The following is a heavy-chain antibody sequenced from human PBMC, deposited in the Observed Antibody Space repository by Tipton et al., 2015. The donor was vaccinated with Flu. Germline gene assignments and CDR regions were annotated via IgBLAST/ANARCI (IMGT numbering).Heavy chain of an antibody. CDR2: INPNSGGT. CDR3: AREEMVRGVIIPSTGVY. V-gene: IGHV1-2*02. CDR1: GYTFTGYY. J-gene: IGHJ4*02. Sequence: QVQLVQSGAEVKKPGASVKVSCKASGYTFTGYYMHWVRQAPGQGLEWMGWINPNSGGTNYAQKFQGRVTMTRDTSISTAYMELSRLRSDDTAVYYCAREEMVRGVIIPSTGVYWGQGTLVTVSS. D-gene: IGHD3-10*01.